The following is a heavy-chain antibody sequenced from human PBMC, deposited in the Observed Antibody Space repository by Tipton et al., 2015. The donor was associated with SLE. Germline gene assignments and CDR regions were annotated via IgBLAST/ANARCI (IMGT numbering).Heavy chain of an antibody. J-gene: IGHJ6*02. CDR3: ARRRGSSNWYSRYGLDV. CDR1: GGSNSSYF. D-gene: IGHD6-13*01. Sequence: TLSLTCTVSGGSNSSYFWSWIRQPPGKGLEWIGYIYTSGTTNYNPSLKSRVTISADTSKNQFSLTLKSVTAADTAVYYCARRRGSSNWYSRYGLDVWGQGTTVTVSS. CDR2: IYTSGTT. V-gene: IGHV4-4*08.